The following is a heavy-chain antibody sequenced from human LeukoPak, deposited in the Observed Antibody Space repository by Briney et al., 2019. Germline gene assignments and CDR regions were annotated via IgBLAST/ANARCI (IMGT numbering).Heavy chain of an antibody. D-gene: IGHD4-11*01. CDR1: GGSISSYH. V-gene: IGHV4-59*01. CDR3: ARDSNYSSRGTWFDP. Sequence: SETLSLTCTDSGGSISSYHWSWIRQPPGKGLEWIGYIYYSGSTNYNPSLKSRVTISVDTSKNQFSLKLSSVTAADTAVYYCARDSNYSSRGTWFDPWGQGTLVTVSS. J-gene: IGHJ5*02. CDR2: IYYSGST.